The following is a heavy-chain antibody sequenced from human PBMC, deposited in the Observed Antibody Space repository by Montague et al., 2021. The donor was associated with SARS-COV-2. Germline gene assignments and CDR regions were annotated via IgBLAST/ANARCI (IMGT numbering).Heavy chain of an antibody. CDR2: INHSGST. Sequence: SETLSLTCAVYGGSFSGYYWSWIRQPPGKGLEWIGEINHSGSTNYNPSLKSRVTISVDTSKNQFSLKLSSVTAADTAVYYCARETRGWLSRPPYKYYFDYWGQGTLVTVSS. CDR1: GGSFSGYY. CDR3: ARETRGWLSRPPYKYYFDY. D-gene: IGHD3-22*01. V-gene: IGHV4-34*01. J-gene: IGHJ4*02.